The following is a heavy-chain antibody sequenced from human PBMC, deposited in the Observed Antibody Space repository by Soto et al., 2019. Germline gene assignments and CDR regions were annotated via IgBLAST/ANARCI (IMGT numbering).Heavy chain of an antibody. CDR1: GFTFRSDA. Sequence: QVQLVESGGGVVQPGRSLRLSCAASGFTFRSDAMHWVRQAPGKGLEWVAVISFDGSNKYYADSVKDRFTVSRDNSKNNLYVPMNTLRAEDTAVYYCGRDRRFGNGYTLGFDYWGQGTLVTVSS. J-gene: IGHJ4*02. CDR2: ISFDGSNK. CDR3: GRDRRFGNGYTLGFDY. D-gene: IGHD3-10*01. V-gene: IGHV3-30-3*01.